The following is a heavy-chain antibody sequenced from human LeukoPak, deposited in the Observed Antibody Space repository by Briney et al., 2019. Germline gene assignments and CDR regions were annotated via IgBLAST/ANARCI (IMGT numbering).Heavy chain of an antibody. V-gene: IGHV3-23*01. J-gene: IGHJ5*02. CDR2: ISGSGGST. Sequence: PGGSLRLSCAASGFTFCSYAMSWIRQAPGTGLEWVSPISGSGGSTYYADSVKGRFTISRDNPKTTLYLQMNSLRAEDTAVYYCAKDVAAAYYYDSSGYSNWFDPWGQGTLVTVSS. CDR3: AKDVAAAYYYDSSGYSNWFDP. CDR1: GFTFCSYA. D-gene: IGHD3-22*01.